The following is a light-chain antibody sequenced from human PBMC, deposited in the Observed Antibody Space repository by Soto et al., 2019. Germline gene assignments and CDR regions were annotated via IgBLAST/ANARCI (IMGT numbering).Light chain of an antibody. J-gene: IGKJ4*01. CDR3: QQLNSYPRVT. CDR2: AAS. Sequence: DIQLTQSPSFLSASVGDRVTITCRASQGISSYLAWYQQKPGKAPKLLIYAASTLQSGVPSRFSGCGSGTEFTLTISSLQPEDFATYYCQQLNSYPRVTFGGGTKVEIK. CDR1: QGISSY. V-gene: IGKV1-9*01.